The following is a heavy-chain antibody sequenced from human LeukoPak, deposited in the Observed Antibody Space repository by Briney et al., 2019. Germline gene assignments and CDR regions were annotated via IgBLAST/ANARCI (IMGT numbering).Heavy chain of an antibody. CDR2: ISAYNGNT. J-gene: IGHJ6*02. CDR1: GYTFTSYG. D-gene: IGHD1-26*01. V-gene: IGHV1-18*01. Sequence: GASVKVSCKAFGYTFTSYGITWVRQAPGQGLEWMGWISAYNGNTNYAQKLQGRVTMTTDTSTNTAYMELRSLRSDDTAVYYCARDRYEWKLAGSGMEVWGQGTTVTVSS. CDR3: ARDRYEWKLAGSGMEV.